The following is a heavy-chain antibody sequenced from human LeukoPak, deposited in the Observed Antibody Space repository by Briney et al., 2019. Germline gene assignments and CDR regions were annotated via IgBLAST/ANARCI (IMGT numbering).Heavy chain of an antibody. CDR3: AREPSSLWFGNLDV. J-gene: IGHJ6*04. CDR1: GFTFSSYW. CDR2: IKQDGSEK. D-gene: IGHD3-10*01. Sequence: GGSLRLSCAASGFTFSSYWMSWVRQAPGKGLEWVANIKQDGSEKYYVDSVKGRFTISRDNAKNSLYLQMNSLRAEDTAVYYCAREPSSLWFGNLDVWGKGTTVTVSS. V-gene: IGHV3-7*03.